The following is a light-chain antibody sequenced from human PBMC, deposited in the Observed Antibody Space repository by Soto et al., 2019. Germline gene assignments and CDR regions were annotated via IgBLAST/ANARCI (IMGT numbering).Light chain of an antibody. CDR1: RSNIGSNY. Sequence: QSVLTQPPSASGTPGQRVTISCSGSRSNIGSNYVFWYQHLPGTAPKLLIFRNNQRPSGVPDRFSGSKSGTSASLAISGLRSEDEADYYCAAWDDSLSVVFGTGTKLTVL. CDR3: AAWDDSLSVV. V-gene: IGLV1-47*01. CDR2: RNN. J-gene: IGLJ1*01.